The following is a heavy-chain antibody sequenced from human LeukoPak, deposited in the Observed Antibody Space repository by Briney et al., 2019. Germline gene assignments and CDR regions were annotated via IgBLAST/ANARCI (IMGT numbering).Heavy chain of an antibody. CDR3: TTHCSSGWYAVDY. CDR2: IKSKTDGGTT. CDR1: GFTFSNAW. D-gene: IGHD6-19*01. Sequence: NPGGSLRLSCAASGFTFSNAWMSWVRQAPGKGLEWVGRIKSKTDGGTTDYAAPVKGRFTISRDDSKNTLYLQMNSLKTEDTAVYYCTTHCSSGWYAVDYWGQGTLVTVSS. V-gene: IGHV3-15*01. J-gene: IGHJ4*02.